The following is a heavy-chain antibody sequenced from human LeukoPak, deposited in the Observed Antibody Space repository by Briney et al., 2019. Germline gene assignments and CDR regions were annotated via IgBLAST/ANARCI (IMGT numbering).Heavy chain of an antibody. V-gene: IGHV3-30-3*01. CDR2: ISYDGSNK. D-gene: IGHD3-22*01. J-gene: IGHJ4*02. CDR1: GFTFSSYA. CDR3: ARGLIGPFDC. Sequence: PGRSLRLSCAASGFTFSSYAMHWVRQAPGKGLEWVAVISYDGSNKYYADSVKGRFTISRDNSKNTLYLQMNSLRAEDTAVYYCARGLIGPFDCWGQGTLVTVSS.